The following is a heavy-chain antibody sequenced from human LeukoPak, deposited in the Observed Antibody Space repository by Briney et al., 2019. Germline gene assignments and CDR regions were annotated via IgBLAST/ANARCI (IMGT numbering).Heavy chain of an antibody. CDR2: ISAYNGNT. Sequence: ASVKVSCKASGYTFTSYGISWVRQAPGQGLEWMGWISAYNGNTNYAQKLQGRVTMTTDTSTSTAYMELRSLRSDDTAVYYCAGARDYDFWSGYFYYYYYGMDVWGQGTTVTVSS. V-gene: IGHV1-18*01. CDR3: AGARDYDFWSGYFYYYYYGMDV. J-gene: IGHJ6*02. CDR1: GYTFTSYG. D-gene: IGHD3-3*01.